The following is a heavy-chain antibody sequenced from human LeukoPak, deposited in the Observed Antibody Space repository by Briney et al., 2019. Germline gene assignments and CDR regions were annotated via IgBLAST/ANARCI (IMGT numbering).Heavy chain of an antibody. V-gene: IGHV1-69*13. Sequence: ASVKVSCKASGGTFSSYAISWVRQAPGQGLEWMGGIVPIFGTANYAQKFQGRVTITADESTSTAYMELSSLRSEDTAVYYCANNWGYWYFDLWGRGTLVTVSS. CDR1: GGTFSSYA. CDR3: ANNWGYWYFDL. D-gene: IGHD7-27*01. CDR2: IVPIFGTA. J-gene: IGHJ2*01.